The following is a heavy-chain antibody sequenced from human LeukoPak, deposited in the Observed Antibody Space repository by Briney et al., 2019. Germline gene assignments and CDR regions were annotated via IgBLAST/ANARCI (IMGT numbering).Heavy chain of an antibody. V-gene: IGHV3-23*01. CDR2: ISGSGGST. Sequence: PGGSLRLSCAASGFTFSSYAMSWVRQAPGKGLEWVLGISGSGGSTYYADSVKGRFTISRDSSKNTLYLQMNSLRAEDTAVYYCAKELMITFGGVIALFDYWGQGTLVTVSS. D-gene: IGHD3-16*02. J-gene: IGHJ4*02. CDR3: AKELMITFGGVIALFDY. CDR1: GFTFSSYA.